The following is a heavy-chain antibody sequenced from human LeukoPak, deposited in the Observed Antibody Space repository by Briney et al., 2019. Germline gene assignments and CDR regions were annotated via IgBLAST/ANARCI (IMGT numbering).Heavy chain of an antibody. Sequence: TLSLTCTVSGGSISSYYWSWIRQPPGKGLEWLALHYWNDNKFYSPSLQSRLTITKDTSKNQVALTMTNVDPVDTATYYCAYQVYSSGWHPFAYWGQGILVTVAS. CDR3: AYQVYSSGWHPFAY. CDR1: GGSISSYYW. D-gene: IGHD6-25*01. V-gene: IGHV2-5*01. CDR2: HYWNDNK. J-gene: IGHJ4*02.